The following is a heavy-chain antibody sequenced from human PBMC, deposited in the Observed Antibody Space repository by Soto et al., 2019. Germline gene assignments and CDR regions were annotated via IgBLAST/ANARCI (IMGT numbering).Heavy chain of an antibody. CDR1: GLILSRYG. Sequence: QVQLVESGGSVVQPGRSLRLSCTASGLILSRYGMHWVRQAPGKGLEWVAVISYDGTEKYYADYVKGRFTISRDNSNTALYLKMNYLGPGGAALDYCAEGYGFRSRQFHNVDNWGQGTLVTVSS. J-gene: IGHJ4*02. V-gene: IGHV3-30*18. CDR2: ISYDGTEK. CDR3: AEGYGFRSRQFHNVDN. D-gene: IGHD3-3*01.